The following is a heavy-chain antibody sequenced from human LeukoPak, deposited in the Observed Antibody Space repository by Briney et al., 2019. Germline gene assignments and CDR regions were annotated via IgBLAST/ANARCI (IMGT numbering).Heavy chain of an antibody. CDR3: ARDEATSGYVVPY. CDR1: GYTFTDYY. Sequence: ASVKVSCKASGYTFTDYYMHWVRQAPGQGLEWMGRINPTTGGTNYAQNLQLRVTMTRDTSISTAYMQLTGLRSDDTAVYYCARDEATSGYVVPYWGQGTLVTVSS. CDR2: INPTTGGT. D-gene: IGHD3-9*01. V-gene: IGHV1-2*02. J-gene: IGHJ4*02.